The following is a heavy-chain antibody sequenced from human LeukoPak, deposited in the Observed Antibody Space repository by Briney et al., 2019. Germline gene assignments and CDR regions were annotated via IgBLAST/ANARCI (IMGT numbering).Heavy chain of an antibody. J-gene: IGHJ4*02. CDR3: ARDLYNWNDEGYFDY. Sequence: ASVKVSCKASGYTFTGYYMHWVLQAPGQGLEWMGWINPNSGGTNYAQKFQGRVTMTRDTSLSTAYMELSRLRSDDTAVYYCARDLYNWNDEGYFDYWGQGTLVTVSS. V-gene: IGHV1-2*02. D-gene: IGHD1-1*01. CDR1: GYTFTGYY. CDR2: INPNSGGT.